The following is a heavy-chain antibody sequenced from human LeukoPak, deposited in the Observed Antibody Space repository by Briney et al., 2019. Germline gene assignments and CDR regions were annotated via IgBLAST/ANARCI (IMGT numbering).Heavy chain of an antibody. D-gene: IGHD2-8*01. CDR1: GFTFSSNY. Sequence: PGGSLRLSCAASGFTFSSNYMSWVRQAPGKGLEWVSVIYSGGSTYYADSVKGRFTISRDNSKNTLYLQMNSLRAKDTALYYCANEEWYRFDYWGQGTLVTVPS. V-gene: IGHV3-53*01. CDR3: ANEEWYRFDY. CDR2: IYSGGST. J-gene: IGHJ4*02.